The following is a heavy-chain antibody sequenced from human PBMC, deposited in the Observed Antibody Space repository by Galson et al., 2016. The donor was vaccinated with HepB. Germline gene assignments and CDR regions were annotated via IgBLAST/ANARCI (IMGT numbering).Heavy chain of an antibody. J-gene: IGHJ3*02. Sequence: SLRLSCAASGFTFSNYWMSWVRQAPGEGLEWLVNIKQDGTQKDYVDSVKGRFTISRDNAKNSLYLQMNSLRVEDTAVYYCAREGKGGFDIWGQGTTVTASS. CDR1: GFTFSNYW. V-gene: IGHV3-7*01. CDR2: IKQDGTQK. CDR3: AREGKGGFDI. D-gene: IGHD2-15*01.